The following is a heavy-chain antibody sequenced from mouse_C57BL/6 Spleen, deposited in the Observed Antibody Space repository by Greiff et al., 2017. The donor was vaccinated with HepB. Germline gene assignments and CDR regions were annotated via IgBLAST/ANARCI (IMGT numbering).Heavy chain of an antibody. Sequence: VQLQQSGAELVKPGASVKISCKASGYAFSSYWMNWVKQRPGKGLEWIGQIYPGDGDTNYNGKFKGKATLTADKSSSTAYMQLCSLTSEDSAVYFCARGVDLGVEDYWGQGTSVTVSS. V-gene: IGHV1-80*01. D-gene: IGHD3-3*01. J-gene: IGHJ4*01. CDR3: ARGVDLGVEDY. CDR1: GYAFSSYW. CDR2: IYPGDGDT.